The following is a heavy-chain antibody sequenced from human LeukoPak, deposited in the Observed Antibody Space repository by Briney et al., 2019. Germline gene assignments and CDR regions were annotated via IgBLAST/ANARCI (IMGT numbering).Heavy chain of an antibody. Sequence: GGSLRLSCAASGFTFSSYSMNWVRQAPGKGLEWVSSISSSSSYIYYADSVKGRFTISRDNAKNSLYLQMNSLRAEDTAVYYCARVYYYDSSGYSNYYYYYGMDVWGQGTRVTVSS. CDR1: GFTFSSYS. CDR2: ISSSSSYI. D-gene: IGHD3-22*01. J-gene: IGHJ6*02. CDR3: ARVYYYDSSGYSNYYYYYGMDV. V-gene: IGHV3-21*01.